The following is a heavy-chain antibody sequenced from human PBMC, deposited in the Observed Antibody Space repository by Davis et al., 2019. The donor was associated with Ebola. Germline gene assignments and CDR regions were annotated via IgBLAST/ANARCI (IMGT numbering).Heavy chain of an antibody. D-gene: IGHD3-9*01. CDR2: INPNSGGT. CDR1: GYTFTGYY. V-gene: IGHV1-2*06. J-gene: IGHJ5*02. CDR3: ARDPSALFDWLLGGWFDP. Sequence: AASVTVSCKASGYTFTGYYMHWVRQAPGQGLEWMGRINPNSGGTNYAQKFQGRVTMTRDTSISTAYMELSRLRSDDTAVYYCARDPSALFDWLLGGWFDPWGQGTLVTVSS.